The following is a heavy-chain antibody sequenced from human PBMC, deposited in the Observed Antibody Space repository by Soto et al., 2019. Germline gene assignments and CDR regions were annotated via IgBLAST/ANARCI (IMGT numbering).Heavy chain of an antibody. J-gene: IGHJ6*02. CDR2: ISYDGSNK. V-gene: IGHV3-30-3*01. CDR3: ARDGYSGYDLWGGAYYYGMDV. CDR1: GFTFSSYA. D-gene: IGHD5-12*01. Sequence: ESGGGVVQPGRSLRLSCAASGFTFSSYAMHWVRQAPGKGLEWVAVISYDGSNKYYADSVKGRFTISRDNSKNTLYLQMNSLRAEDTAVYYCARDGYSGYDLWGGAYYYGMDVWGQGTTVTVSS.